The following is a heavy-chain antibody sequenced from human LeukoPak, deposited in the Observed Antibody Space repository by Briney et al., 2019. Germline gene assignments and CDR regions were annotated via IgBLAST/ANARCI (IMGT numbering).Heavy chain of an antibody. Sequence: SETLSLTCTVSDGSINSYYWNWIRQPPGKGLELIGYIYYSGSTNYNPSLKSRVTISVDTSKNQFSLKLSSVTAADTAVYYCARDGIAVAGTGWFDPWGQGTLVTVSS. V-gene: IGHV4-59*12. CDR1: DGSINSYY. CDR3: ARDGIAVAGTGWFDP. D-gene: IGHD6-19*01. J-gene: IGHJ5*02. CDR2: IYYSGST.